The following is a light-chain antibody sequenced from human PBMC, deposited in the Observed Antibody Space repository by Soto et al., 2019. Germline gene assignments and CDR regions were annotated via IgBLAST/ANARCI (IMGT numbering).Light chain of an antibody. CDR2: GDN. J-gene: IGLJ2*01. Sequence: QSVLKQPPSVSGAPGQRVTISCNGSSSNIGAGFDVHWYQQFPGTAPKLLIYGDNNRPSGVPDRFSGSKSDTSASLTISGLQAEDEADYYCQSFWIFGGGTKLTVL. V-gene: IGLV1-40*01. CDR3: QSFWI. CDR1: SSNIGAGFD.